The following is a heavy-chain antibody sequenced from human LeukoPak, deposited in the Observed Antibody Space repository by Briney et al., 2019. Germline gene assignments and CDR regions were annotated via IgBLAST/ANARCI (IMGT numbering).Heavy chain of an antibody. CDR3: ATDRKYCSSTSCSNWFDP. CDR2: FDPEDGET. D-gene: IGHD2-2*01. CDR1: GYTLTELS. V-gene: IGHV1-24*01. Sequence: ASVKVSCKVSGYTLTELSMHWVRQAPGKGLEWMGGFDPEDGETIYAQKFQGRVTMTEDTSTDTAYMELSSLRSEDTAVYYCATDRKYCSSTSCSNWFDPWGQGTPVTVSS. J-gene: IGHJ5*02.